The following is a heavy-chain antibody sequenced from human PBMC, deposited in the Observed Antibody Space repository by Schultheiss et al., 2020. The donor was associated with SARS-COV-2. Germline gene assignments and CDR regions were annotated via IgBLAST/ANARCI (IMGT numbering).Heavy chain of an antibody. CDR3: ARGGSGYYIGYFDY. CDR2: INHSGST. CDR1: GGSFSGYY. D-gene: IGHD3-3*01. V-gene: IGHV4-34*01. Sequence: GSLRLSCAVYGGSFSGYYWSWIRQPPGKGLEWIGEINHSGSTNYNPSLKSRVTISVDTSKNQFSLKLSSVTAADTAVYYCARGGSGYYIGYFDYWGQGTLVTVSS. J-gene: IGHJ4*02.